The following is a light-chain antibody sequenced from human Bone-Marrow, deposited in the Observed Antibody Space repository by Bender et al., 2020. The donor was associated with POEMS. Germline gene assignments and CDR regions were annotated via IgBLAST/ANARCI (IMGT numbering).Light chain of an antibody. CDR1: AVAKQY. CDR2: KDT. J-gene: IGLJ2*01. Sequence: SYELTQPPSVSVSPRQTARITCSGDAVAKQYIYWYQQKSGQAPVLVIYKDTERPSGIPERFSGSSSGTIVTLTISGVQAEDEADYYCQSADSSNTHVIFGGGTKLTVL. V-gene: IGLV3-25*03. CDR3: QSADSSNTHVI.